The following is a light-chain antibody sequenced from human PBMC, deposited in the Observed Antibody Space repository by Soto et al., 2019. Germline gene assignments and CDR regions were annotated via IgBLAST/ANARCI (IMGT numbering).Light chain of an antibody. CDR3: QSYDNSLSAWV. J-gene: IGLJ3*02. Sequence: SVLTQPPSVSGAPGQRVTISCTGSISNIGAGYGVHWYQQLPGTAPKLLIYVNNNRPSGVPDRFSGSESGTSASLAITGLQAEDEADYYCQSYDNSLSAWVFGGGTKLTVL. CDR1: ISNIGAGYG. CDR2: VNN. V-gene: IGLV1-40*01.